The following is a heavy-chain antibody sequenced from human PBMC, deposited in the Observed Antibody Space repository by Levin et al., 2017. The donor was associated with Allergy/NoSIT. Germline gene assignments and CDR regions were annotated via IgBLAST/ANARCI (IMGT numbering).Heavy chain of an antibody. CDR1: GFTFSSYG. CDR2: ISYDGSNK. D-gene: IGHD3-3*01. J-gene: IGHJ2*01. Sequence: GGSLRLSCAASGFTFSSYGMHWVRQAPGKGLEWVAVISYDGSNKYYADSVKGRFTISRDNSKNTLYLQMNSLRAEDTAVYYCAKDTSKYYDFWSGYPGEYFDLWGRGTLVTVSS. V-gene: IGHV3-30*18. CDR3: AKDTSKYYDFWSGYPGEYFDL.